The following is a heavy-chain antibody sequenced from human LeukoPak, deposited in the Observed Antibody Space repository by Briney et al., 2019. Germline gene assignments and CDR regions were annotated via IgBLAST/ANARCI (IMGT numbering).Heavy chain of an antibody. CDR3: ARDGETILSGYYFPAESFQH. D-gene: IGHD3-3*01. J-gene: IGHJ1*01. Sequence: SETLSLTCTVSGGSISSSSYYWGWIRQPPGKGLEWIGSIYYSGSTYYNPSLKSRVTISVDTSKNQCSLKLSSVTAADTAVYYCARDGETILSGYYFPAESFQHWGQGTLVTVSS. CDR1: GGSISSSSYY. V-gene: IGHV4-39*07. CDR2: IYYSGST.